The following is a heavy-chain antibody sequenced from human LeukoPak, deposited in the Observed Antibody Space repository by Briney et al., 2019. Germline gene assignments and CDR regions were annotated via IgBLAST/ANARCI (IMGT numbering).Heavy chain of an antibody. CDR3: ATDRGFLTFDY. D-gene: IGHD3-22*01. CDR1: GFSFSNYW. CDR2: IKYDGSVI. J-gene: IGHJ4*02. Sequence: GGSLRLSCRDSGFSFSNYWMNWVRQAPGKGLEWVANIKYDGSVINYVDSVKGRFTISRDNAQNSLYLQMNSLRVEDSALYYCATDRGFLTFDYWGQGTLVTVSS. V-gene: IGHV3-7*01.